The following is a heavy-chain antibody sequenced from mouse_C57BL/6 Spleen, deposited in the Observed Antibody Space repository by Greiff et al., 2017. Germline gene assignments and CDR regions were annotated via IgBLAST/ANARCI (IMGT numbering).Heavy chain of an antibody. V-gene: IGHV1-53*01. D-gene: IGHD2-4*01. J-gene: IGHJ1*03. CDR1: GYTFTSYW. CDR3: AREAYDYDEGWYFDV. Sequence: QVQLQQPGTELVKPGASVKLSCKASGYTFTSYWMHWVKQRPGQGLEWIGNINPSNGGTNYNEKFKSKATLTVDKASSTAYMQRSSLTSEDSAVYYCAREAYDYDEGWYFDVWGTGTTVTVSS. CDR2: INPSNGGT.